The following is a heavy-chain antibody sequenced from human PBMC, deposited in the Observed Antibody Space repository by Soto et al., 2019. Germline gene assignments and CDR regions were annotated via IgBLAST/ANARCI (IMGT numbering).Heavy chain of an antibody. CDR3: AREEPHPAPLVF. CDR1: VFTFSRYP. CDR2: ISFDETNK. J-gene: IGHJ4*02. V-gene: IGHV3-30-3*01. Sequence: WWSLRLSCSTFVFTFSRYPIHWFRQAPGKGLEWVAGISFDETNKKYADSVRGRFTVSRDNSMSTIYLQMDSLGAEDTAAYFCAREEPHPAPLVFWGQGTQVTVSS.